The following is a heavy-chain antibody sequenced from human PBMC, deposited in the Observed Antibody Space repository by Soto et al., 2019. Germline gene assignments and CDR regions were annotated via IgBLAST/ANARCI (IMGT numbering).Heavy chain of an antibody. CDR1: GGSISSYY. CDR2: IYYSGST. Sequence: SETLSLTCTVSGGSISSYYWSWIRQPPGKGLEWIGYIYYSGSTNYNPSLKSRVTISVDTSKNQFSLKLSSVTAADTAVYYCARCNTFYDILTGYYSSWYDPWSQGTLVTVSS. J-gene: IGHJ5*02. CDR3: ARCNTFYDILTGYYSSWYDP. D-gene: IGHD3-9*01. V-gene: IGHV4-59*01.